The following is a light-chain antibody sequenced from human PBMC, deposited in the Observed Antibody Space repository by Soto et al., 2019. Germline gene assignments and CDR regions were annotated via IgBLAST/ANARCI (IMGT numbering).Light chain of an antibody. CDR2: AAS. Sequence: DIQMTQSPSSLYASVGDRVTITCRASQVIRNDLGWDQQKPGKAPKRLIYAASSLQRGVPSRLSDSGSGTEFTLTISSLQPEDVATYYCLQHNCFLYSVGQGTKLEIK. V-gene: IGKV1-17*01. J-gene: IGKJ2*01. CDR1: QVIRND. CDR3: LQHNCFLYS.